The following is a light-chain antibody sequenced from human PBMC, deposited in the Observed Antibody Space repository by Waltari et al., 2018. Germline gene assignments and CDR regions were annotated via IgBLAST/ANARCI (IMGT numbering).Light chain of an antibody. CDR1: QSLLHSNGNTY. CDR2: KVT. CDR3: LQSTKDPWT. Sequence: DIVMTQTPLSLPVTPGEPASISCRSSQSLLHSNGNTYLHWYLQKPGQSPRLLLYKVTNRESGVPDRFSASGSGTDFTLKISRVEPEDVGFYYCLQSTKDPWTFGQGTKVEIK. J-gene: IGKJ1*01. V-gene: IGKV2D-29*02.